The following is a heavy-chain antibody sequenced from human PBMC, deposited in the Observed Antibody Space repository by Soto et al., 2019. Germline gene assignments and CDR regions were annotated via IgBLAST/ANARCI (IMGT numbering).Heavy chain of an antibody. V-gene: IGHV1-18*01. D-gene: IGHD1-26*01. Sequence: ASVKVSCKASGYTFTSYGISWVRQAPGQRLEWMGYVSAYNGNTNYAQKLQGRVTMTTDTSTSTAYMELRSLRSDDTAVYYCAGVVGAALGGYYFDYGGQGTLVTVSS. CDR3: AGVVGAALGGYYFDY. CDR1: GYTFTSYG. CDR2: VSAYNGNT. J-gene: IGHJ4*02.